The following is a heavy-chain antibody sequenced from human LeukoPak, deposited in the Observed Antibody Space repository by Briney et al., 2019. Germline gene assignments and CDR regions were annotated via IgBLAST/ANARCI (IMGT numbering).Heavy chain of an antibody. CDR2: ISSSSSYI. V-gene: IGHV3-21*01. CDR3: EGYYYYDSSGYQQYYFDY. CDR1: GFTFSNAW. Sequence: PGGSLRLSCAASGFTFSNAWMSWVRQAPGKGLEWVSSISSSSSYIYYADSVKGRFTISRDNAKNSLYLQMNSLRAEDTAVYYCEGYYYYDSSGYQQYYFDYWGQGTLVTVSS. D-gene: IGHD3-22*01. J-gene: IGHJ4*02.